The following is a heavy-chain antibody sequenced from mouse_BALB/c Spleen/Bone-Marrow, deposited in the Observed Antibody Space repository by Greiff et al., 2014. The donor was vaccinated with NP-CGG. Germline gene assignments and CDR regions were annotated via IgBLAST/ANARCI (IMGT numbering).Heavy chain of an antibody. CDR2: ILPGSGNT. V-gene: IGHV1-9*01. CDR1: GYTFSSYW. D-gene: IGHD1-2*01. J-gene: IGHJ2*01. Sequence: QVQLQQSGAELMTPGASVKISCKATGYTFSSYWIEWVKQRPGHGLEWIGEILPGSGNTNYNENFKGKATFTADTSSNTAYMQLSSLTSEDSAVYYCARRLLYYFDYWGQGTTLTVSS. CDR3: ARRLLYYFDY.